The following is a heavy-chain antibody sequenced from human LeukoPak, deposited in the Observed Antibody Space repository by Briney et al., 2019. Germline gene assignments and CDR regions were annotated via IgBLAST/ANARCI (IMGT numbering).Heavy chain of an antibody. CDR3: ARGLSVVVIAGFDY. CDR2: ISGSGGST. Sequence: GSLRLSCAASGFTFSSYAMSWVRQAPGKGLEWVSAISGSGGSTYYADSVKGRFTISRDNSKNTLYLQMNSLRAEDTAVYYCARGLSVVVIAGFDYWGQGTLVTVSS. CDR1: GFTFSSYA. V-gene: IGHV3-23*01. D-gene: IGHD3-22*01. J-gene: IGHJ4*02.